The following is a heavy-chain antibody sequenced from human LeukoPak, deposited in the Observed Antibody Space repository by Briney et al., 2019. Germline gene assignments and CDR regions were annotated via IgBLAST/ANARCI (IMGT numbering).Heavy chain of an antibody. CDR3: ARQETGLGFDY. V-gene: IGHV4-34*01. D-gene: IGHD7-27*01. Sequence: SETLSLTCAVYGGSFSGYYWSWIRQPPGKGLEWIGSIYYSGSTYYNPSLKSRVTISVDTSKNQFSLKLSSVTAADTAVYYCARQETGLGFDYWGQATLVTVSS. CDR2: IYYSGST. CDR1: GGSFSGYY. J-gene: IGHJ4*02.